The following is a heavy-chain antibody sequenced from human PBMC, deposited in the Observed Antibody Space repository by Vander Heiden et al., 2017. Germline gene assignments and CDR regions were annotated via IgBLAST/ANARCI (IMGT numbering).Heavy chain of an antibody. CDR2: INHRGST. CDR3: ARPRDCSSTTCLDCMDV. D-gene: IGHD2-2*01. Sequence: SWTRQSPGTGLEWIGEINHRGSTNYHPSLTSRVTISADTSKKQFSLKLSSVTAADAAVYYCARPRDCSSTTCLDCMDVWGQVTTVTVSS. J-gene: IGHJ6*02. V-gene: IGHV4-34*01.